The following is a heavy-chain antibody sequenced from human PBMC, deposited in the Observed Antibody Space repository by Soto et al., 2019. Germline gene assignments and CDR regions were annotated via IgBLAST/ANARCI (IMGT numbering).Heavy chain of an antibody. CDR1: GFSLSTSGVG. J-gene: IGHJ6*02. V-gene: IGHV2-70*11. CDR2: IDWDDDK. CDR3: ARTTLPPKAAMDV. Sequence: GSGPKLVNPTQTLALTCTFSGFSLSTSGVGVGWIRQPPGKALEWLARIDWDDDKYYSTSLKTSLTISKDTSKNQVVLTMINVDPVDTATYYCARTTLPPKAAMDVWGQGTTVTVSS.